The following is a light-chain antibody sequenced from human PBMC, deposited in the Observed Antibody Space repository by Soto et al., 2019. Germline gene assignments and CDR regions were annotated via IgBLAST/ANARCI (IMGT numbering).Light chain of an antibody. CDR3: SSYTSSSALV. J-gene: IGLJ2*01. CDR2: EVS. V-gene: IGLV2-14*01. CDR1: SSDVGGYDY. Sequence: QSALTQPASVSGCPGQSITISCTGTSSDVGGYDYVSWYQHHPGKVPKLIIYEVSKRPSGVSHRFSGSKSGNTASLTISGLQAEDEADYYCSSYTSSSALVFGGGTKVTVL.